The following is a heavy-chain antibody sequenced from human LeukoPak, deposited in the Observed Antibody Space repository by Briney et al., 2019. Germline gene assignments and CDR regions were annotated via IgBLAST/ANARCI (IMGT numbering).Heavy chain of an antibody. D-gene: IGHD1-26*01. V-gene: IGHV4-38-2*01. CDR2: IHHSGTT. Sequence: SETLSLTCAVSGYSISSGYYWGWIRQPPGKGLEWIGSIHHSGTTYYNPSLKSRVTISIDTSKNQFSLKLSSVTAADTAVYYCAREDIVGATPTLSHWGQGTLVTVSS. CDR3: AREDIVGATPTLSH. J-gene: IGHJ4*02. CDR1: GYSISSGYY.